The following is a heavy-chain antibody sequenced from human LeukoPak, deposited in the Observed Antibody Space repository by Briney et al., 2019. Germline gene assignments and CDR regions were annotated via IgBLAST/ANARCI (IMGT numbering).Heavy chain of an antibody. CDR2: MSGSGGST. D-gene: IGHD6-19*01. CDR3: AKGQMQQWLEIDY. J-gene: IGHJ4*02. Sequence: GGSLRLSCAASGFTFSSYAMSWVRQAPGKGLEWVSTMSGSGGSTYYADSVKGRFTISRDNSKNTLYLQMNSLRADDTAVYYCAKGQMQQWLEIDYWGQGTLVTVSS. CDR1: GFTFSSYA. V-gene: IGHV3-23*01.